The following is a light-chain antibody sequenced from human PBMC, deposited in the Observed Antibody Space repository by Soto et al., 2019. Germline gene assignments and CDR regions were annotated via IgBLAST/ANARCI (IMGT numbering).Light chain of an antibody. CDR2: GAS. J-gene: IGKJ5*01. Sequence: EIVMTQSPATLSVSPGERATLSCRASQSVSSNLAWYQQKPGQAPRLLIYGASTRSTGIPARFSGSGSGTEFTLTISSMQSEDFAVYYCQQYKNWPPITFGQGTRLELK. CDR1: QSVSSN. V-gene: IGKV3-15*01. CDR3: QQYKNWPPIT.